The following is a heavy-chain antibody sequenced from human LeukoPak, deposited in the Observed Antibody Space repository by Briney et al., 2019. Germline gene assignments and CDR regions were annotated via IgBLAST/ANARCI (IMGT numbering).Heavy chain of an antibody. V-gene: IGHV4-34*01. D-gene: IGHD1-26*01. CDR2: INHSGST. Sequence: SETLSLTCAVYGGSFSGYYWSWIRQPPGKGLEWIGEINHSGSTNYNPSLKSRVTISVDTSKNQFSLKLSSVTAADTAVCYCALLPEWVRDYWGQGTLVTVSS. CDR3: ALLPEWVRDY. CDR1: GGSFSGYY. J-gene: IGHJ4*02.